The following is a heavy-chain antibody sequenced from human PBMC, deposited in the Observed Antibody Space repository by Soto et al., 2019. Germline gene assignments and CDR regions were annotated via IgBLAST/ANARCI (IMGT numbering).Heavy chain of an antibody. D-gene: IGHD2-2*03. CDR2: INAYNGNT. V-gene: IGHV1-18*01. CDR1: GYRFTSYG. CDR3: AMVDVDVTPAPQDV. J-gene: IGHJ6*02. Sequence: QVQMGQSGAEVKNPGASVKVSCKASGYRFTSYGIGWVRPAPGQGLEWMGWINAYNGNTNYAQNLQGRVTLTTDTSTRTADMELRSLRSNDADVHYCAMVDVDVTPAPQDVWGLGTTVTVSS.